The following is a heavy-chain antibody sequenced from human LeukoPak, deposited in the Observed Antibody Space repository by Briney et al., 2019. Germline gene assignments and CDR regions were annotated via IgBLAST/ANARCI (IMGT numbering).Heavy chain of an antibody. Sequence: GGSLRISCATSGFTFSNYAMSWVRQAPGKGLEWISAISEGGAGTYYADSVKGRFTISRDNSKNMLYFQMFSLGRDYTAVYHCAKKAFLGTHSWYIQRRGQGTLVAVFS. V-gene: IGHV3-23*01. CDR1: GFTFSNYA. D-gene: IGHD6-13*01. CDR2: ISEGGAGT. J-gene: IGHJ1*01. CDR3: AKKAFLGTHSWYIQR.